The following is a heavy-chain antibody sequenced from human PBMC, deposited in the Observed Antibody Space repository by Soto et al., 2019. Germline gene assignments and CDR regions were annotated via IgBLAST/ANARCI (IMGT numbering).Heavy chain of an antibody. Sequence: SETLSLTCAVYGGSFSGYYWSWIRQPPGKGLEWIGEINHSGSTNYNPSLKSRVTISVDTSKNQFSLKLSSVTAADTAVYYCARGLKLLWFGELLGGYYYMDVWGKGTTVTVSS. CDR1: GGSFSGYY. CDR3: ARGLKLLWFGELLGGYYYMDV. CDR2: INHSGST. D-gene: IGHD3-10*01. V-gene: IGHV4-34*01. J-gene: IGHJ6*03.